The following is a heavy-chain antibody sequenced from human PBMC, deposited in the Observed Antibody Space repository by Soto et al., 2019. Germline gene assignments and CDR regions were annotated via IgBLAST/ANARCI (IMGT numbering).Heavy chain of an antibody. CDR3: ARDRGYYDSSGYFDY. J-gene: IGHJ4*02. CDR1: GLTFSDYY. D-gene: IGHD3-22*01. Sequence: WGSLRLSCSASGLTFSDYYMSWIRQAPGKGLEWVSYISSSDNIIYYADSVKGRFTISRDNAKSSLYLQMNSLRAEDTAVYYCARDRGYYDSSGYFDYWGQGTLVTVSS. V-gene: IGHV3-11*01. CDR2: ISSSDNII.